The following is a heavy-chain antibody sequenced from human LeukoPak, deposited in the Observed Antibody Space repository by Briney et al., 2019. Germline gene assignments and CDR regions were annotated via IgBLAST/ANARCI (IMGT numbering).Heavy chain of an antibody. CDR1: GGSFTGYY. CDR3: ARGTDSSKAGDA. D-gene: IGHD5-18*01. J-gene: IGHJ5*02. V-gene: IGHV4-34*01. CDR2: IHPSGSF. Sequence: SETLSLTCAVYGGSFTGYYKSWIPQPPGKGLEWIGEIHPSGSFNYNPSLASRVTISFDTSKNQFSLRLTSVTAADTAFYYCARGTDSSKAGDAWGEGALVTVSS.